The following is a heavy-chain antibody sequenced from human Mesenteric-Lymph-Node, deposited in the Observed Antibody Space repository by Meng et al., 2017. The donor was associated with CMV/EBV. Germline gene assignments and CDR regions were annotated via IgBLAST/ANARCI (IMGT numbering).Heavy chain of an antibody. CDR1: GYSISSGYY. CDR2: IFKSGNT. V-gene: IGHV4-38-2*02. D-gene: IGHD3-22*01. Sequence: SETLSLTCTVSGYSISSGYYWGWIRQPPGKGLEWIGNIFKSGNTYYNPSLKSRLTISVDTSKNQFSLKLSSVTAADTAVYFCARNPKTDPYYYDSSGYLDYWGQGTLVTVSS. J-gene: IGHJ4*02. CDR3: ARNPKTDPYYYDSSGYLDY.